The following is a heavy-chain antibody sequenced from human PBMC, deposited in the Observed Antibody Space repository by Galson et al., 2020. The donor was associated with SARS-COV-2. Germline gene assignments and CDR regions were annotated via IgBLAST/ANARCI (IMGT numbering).Heavy chain of an antibody. Sequence: GESLKISCAASGFTFSSHWMSWVRQAPGRGLEWVANIKQDGGNSYYVDSVKGRFTISRDNAKNSLYLQMISLRAEDTAVYYCVRNGGSFDYWGQGTLVTVSS. CDR2: IKQDGGNS. J-gene: IGHJ4*02. V-gene: IGHV3-7*05. CDR1: GFTFSSHW. D-gene: IGHD2-15*01. CDR3: VRNGGSFDY.